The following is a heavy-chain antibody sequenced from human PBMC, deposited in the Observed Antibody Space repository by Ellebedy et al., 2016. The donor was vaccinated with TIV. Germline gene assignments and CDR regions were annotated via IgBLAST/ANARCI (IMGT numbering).Heavy chain of an antibody. Sequence: GESLKISCAASGFTFSSYAMHWVRQAPGKGLEWVAVISYDGSNKYYADSVKGRFTISRDNSKNTLYLQMNSLRAEDTAVYYCARAEQWLLLGGMDVWGQGTTVTVSS. CDR2: ISYDGSNK. CDR3: ARAEQWLLLGGMDV. J-gene: IGHJ6*02. V-gene: IGHV3-30-3*01. D-gene: IGHD3-22*01. CDR1: GFTFSSYA.